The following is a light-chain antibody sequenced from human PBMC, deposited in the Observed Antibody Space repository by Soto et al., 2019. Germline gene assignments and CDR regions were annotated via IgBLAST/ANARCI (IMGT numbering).Light chain of an antibody. V-gene: IGKV3-20*01. CDR3: QQYGSSPYWT. J-gene: IGKJ1*01. CDR1: QTISSSY. CDR2: GAS. Sequence: EIVLTQSPGTVSLSPGERATLSCRASQTISSSYLAWYQQKPGQTLRLLIYGASSRATGIPDRFSGSGSGTDFTLTISRLEPEDFAVYYCQQYGSSPYWTFGQGTKVEIK.